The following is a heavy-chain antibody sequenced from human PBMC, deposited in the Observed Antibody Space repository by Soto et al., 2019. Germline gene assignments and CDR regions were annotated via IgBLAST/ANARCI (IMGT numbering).Heavy chain of an antibody. V-gene: IGHV3-9*01. CDR2: INWNSGDI. CDR1: GFTFDDFA. CDR3: AKDYAGYYYYIDV. Sequence: DVQLVESGGGLVQPGRSLRLSCAASGFTFDDFAMHWVRQAPGKGLEWVSGINWNSGDINYADSVKGRFTISRDNAKNSLYLQMNSLRAEDPALYYCAKDYAGYYYYIDVWGKGTTVTVSS. J-gene: IGHJ6*03.